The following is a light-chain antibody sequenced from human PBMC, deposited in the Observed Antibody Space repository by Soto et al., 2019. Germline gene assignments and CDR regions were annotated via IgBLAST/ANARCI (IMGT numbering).Light chain of an antibody. CDR2: GAS. J-gene: IGKJ5*01. CDR1: QSVSNNY. Sequence: VVLTQSAGTLSLSPGKRATLSCRASQSVSNNYLAWFQQKHGQAPRLLISGASNRASDIPDRFSGSGYWTDFNLTISRLEPEDFAVYYCLQYGSSPHTFGQGTRLEIK. CDR3: LQYGSSPHT. V-gene: IGKV3-20*01.